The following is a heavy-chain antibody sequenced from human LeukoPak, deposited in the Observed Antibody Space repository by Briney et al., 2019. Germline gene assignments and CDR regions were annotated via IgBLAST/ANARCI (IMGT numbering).Heavy chain of an antibody. D-gene: IGHD3-22*01. V-gene: IGHV1-46*01. CDR2: INPSGSST. J-gene: IGHJ4*02. CDR3: VRGASDTSGYYYVLDY. CDR1: RYTFTIYY. Sequence: APVKASCKAFRYTFTIYYTHWVRQAPGQGREWMGIINPSGSSTNYPQNFQGRVTMTRDTSTSTVYMELSSLTSDDTAVYYCVRGASDTSGYYYVLDYWGQGTLVTVSS.